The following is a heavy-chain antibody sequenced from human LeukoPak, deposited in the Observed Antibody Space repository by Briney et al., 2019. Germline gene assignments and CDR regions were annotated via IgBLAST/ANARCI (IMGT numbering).Heavy chain of an antibody. V-gene: IGHV3-23*01. CDR2: IFPSGGEI. CDR3: AKRGSGWYEDYYYYMDV. D-gene: IGHD6-19*01. CDR1: GFTFSTFA. Sequence: GGSLRLSCAASGFTFSTFAMIWVRQPPGKGLEWVSSIFPSGGEIHYADSVKGRFTISRDNSKNTLYLQMNSLRAEDTAVYYCAKRGSGWYEDYYYYMDVWGKGTTVTISS. J-gene: IGHJ6*03.